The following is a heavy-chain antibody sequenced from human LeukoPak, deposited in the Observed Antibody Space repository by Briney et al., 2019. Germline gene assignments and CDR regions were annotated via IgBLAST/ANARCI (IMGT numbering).Heavy chain of an antibody. J-gene: IGHJ4*02. CDR3: ARATPGTPQF. Sequence: PGGSLRLSCAVSGFTIRYYYMSWIRQAPGKGPEWVAYISHDDETIYYADSVKGRFTVSRDNAKDSLFLQMNSLRVEDTAVYFCARATPGTPQFWGQGVLVTVSA. CDR1: GFTIRYYY. CDR2: ISHDDETI. V-gene: IGHV3-11*01. D-gene: IGHD3-10*01.